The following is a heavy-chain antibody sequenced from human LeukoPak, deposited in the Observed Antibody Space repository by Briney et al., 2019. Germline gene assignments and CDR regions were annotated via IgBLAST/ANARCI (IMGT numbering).Heavy chain of an antibody. CDR1: GFTFSDYY. D-gene: IGHD3-10*01. Sequence: PGGSLRLSCAASGFTFSDYYVSWIRQPPGKGLEWIGYISYSGSTNYNPSLKSRVTMLVDTSMNQFSLNLNSVTAADTAVYYCARGSSRGLGYWGQGTLVTVSS. CDR2: ISYSGST. J-gene: IGHJ4*02. V-gene: IGHV4-59*01. CDR3: ARGSSRGLGY.